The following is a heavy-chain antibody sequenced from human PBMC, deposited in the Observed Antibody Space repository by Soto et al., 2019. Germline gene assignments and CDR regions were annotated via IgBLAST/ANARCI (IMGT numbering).Heavy chain of an antibody. CDR1: GLSLSTSGMC. J-gene: IGHJ4*02. Sequence: GSGPTLVNPTQTLTLTGTFSGLSLSTSGMCVSWIRQPPGKALEWLALIDWDDDKYYSTSLKTRLTISKDTSKNQVVLTMTNMDPVDTATYYCARIIYDSSGYYSLFDYWGQGTLVTVSS. CDR3: ARIIYDSSGYYSLFDY. CDR2: IDWDDDK. D-gene: IGHD3-22*01. V-gene: IGHV2-70*01.